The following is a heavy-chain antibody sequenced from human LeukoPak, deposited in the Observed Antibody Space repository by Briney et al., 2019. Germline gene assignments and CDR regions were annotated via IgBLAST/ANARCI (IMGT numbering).Heavy chain of an antibody. CDR3: AKDSSGGWLRSYYFDS. Sequence: GGSLRLSCAASGFTFSSYGMHWVRQAPGKGLEWVAVMSYDGSNKDYADSVKGRFTISRDKYKNTLYVQMNSLRAEGTAVYYCAKDSSGGWLRSYYFDSWGQGTLVTVSS. J-gene: IGHJ4*02. D-gene: IGHD5-24*01. CDR1: GFTFSSYG. V-gene: IGHV3-30*18. CDR2: MSYDGSNK.